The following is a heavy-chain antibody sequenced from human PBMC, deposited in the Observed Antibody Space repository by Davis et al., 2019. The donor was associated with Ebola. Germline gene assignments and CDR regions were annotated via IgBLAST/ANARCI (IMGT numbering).Heavy chain of an antibody. Sequence: GESLKISCAASGFTFGSYAMSWVRQAPGKGLEWVSVISGGGDSTYYIDSVKGRFTISRDNSKNTVSLQMNSLRAEDTAIYFCARSRSPDYWGQGTLVTVSS. J-gene: IGHJ4*02. CDR1: GFTFGSYA. D-gene: IGHD3-10*01. V-gene: IGHV3-23*01. CDR2: ISGGGDST. CDR3: ARSRSPDY.